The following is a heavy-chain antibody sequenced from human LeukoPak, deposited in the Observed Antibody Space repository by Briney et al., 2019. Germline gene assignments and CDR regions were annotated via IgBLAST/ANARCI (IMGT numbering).Heavy chain of an antibody. J-gene: IGHJ3*02. Sequence: SETLSLTCAVYGGSFSGYYWSWIRQPPGKGLEWIGEINHSGSTNYNPSLKSRVTISVGTSKNQFSLKLSSVTAADTAVYYCARDLGVGATYYAFDIWGQGTMVTVSS. CDR1: GGSFSGYY. D-gene: IGHD1-26*01. CDR2: INHSGST. CDR3: ARDLGVGATYYAFDI. V-gene: IGHV4-34*01.